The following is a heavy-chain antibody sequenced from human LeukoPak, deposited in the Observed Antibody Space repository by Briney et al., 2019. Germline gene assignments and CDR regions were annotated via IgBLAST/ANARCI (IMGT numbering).Heavy chain of an antibody. V-gene: IGHV4-34*01. J-gene: IGHJ3*02. Sequence: SETLSLTCAVYGGSFSGYYWSWIRQPPGKGLEWIGEINHSGSTNYNPSLKSRVTISVDTSKNQFSLKLSSVTAADTAVYYCARDGAVDILTGYGAFAIWGQGTMVTVSS. CDR1: GGSFSGYY. D-gene: IGHD3-9*01. CDR2: INHSGST. CDR3: ARDGAVDILTGYGAFAI.